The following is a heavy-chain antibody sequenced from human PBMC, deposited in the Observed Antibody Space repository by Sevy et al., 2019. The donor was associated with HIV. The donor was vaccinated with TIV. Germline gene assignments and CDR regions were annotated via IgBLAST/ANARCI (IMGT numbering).Heavy chain of an antibody. J-gene: IGHJ4*02. D-gene: IGHD5-18*01. CDR2: INPDSGDT. Sequence: ASVKVSCKASGYTFTGHFMHWVRQAHGQGLEWMGWINPDSGDTKYAQKFQGRVTVTRDRSITTVYMELSSLRSDDTAVYYCAAPGGYRYGSLLDYWGQGSLVTVSS. CDR1: GYTFTGHF. CDR3: AAPGGYRYGSLLDY. V-gene: IGHV1-2*02.